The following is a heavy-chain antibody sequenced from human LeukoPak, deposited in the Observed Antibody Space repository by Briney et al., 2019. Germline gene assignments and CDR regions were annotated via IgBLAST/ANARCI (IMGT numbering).Heavy chain of an antibody. CDR1: GGTFSSYA. CDR2: IIPIFGTA. CDR3: ARGYDSSGYYYIDY. D-gene: IGHD3-22*01. J-gene: IGHJ4*02. V-gene: IGHV1-69*13. Sequence: ASVKVSCKASGGTFSSYAISWVRQAPGQGLEWMGWIIPIFGTANYAQKFQGRVTITADESTSTAYMELSSLRSEDTAVYYCARGYDSSGYYYIDYWGQGTLVTVSS.